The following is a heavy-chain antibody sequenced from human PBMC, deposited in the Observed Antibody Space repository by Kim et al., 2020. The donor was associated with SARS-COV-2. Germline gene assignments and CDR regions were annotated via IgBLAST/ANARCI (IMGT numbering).Heavy chain of an antibody. V-gene: IGHV3-23*01. CDR2: ISADGGST. CDR1: GFTYSTYV. D-gene: IGHD2-15*01. Sequence: GGSLRLSCAASGFTYSTYVMSWVRRAPGKGLEWVSAISADGGSTYYADSVKGRFTLSRDNSKNTLYLQMNSLRVEDTAVYYCAKEGWLDYWGQGTLGTVS. CDR3: AKEGWLDY. J-gene: IGHJ4*02.